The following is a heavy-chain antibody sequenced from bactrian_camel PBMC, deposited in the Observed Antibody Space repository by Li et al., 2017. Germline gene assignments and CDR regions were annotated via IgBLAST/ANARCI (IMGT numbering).Heavy chain of an antibody. CDR2: IVFGGST. J-gene: IGHJ6*01. D-gene: IGHD6*01. V-gene: IGHV3S53*01. Sequence: HVQLVESGGGSVQAGGSLRLSCEASRPQPQDTASLYTFDSACTGWYRQAPGIECKLISTIVFGGSTFYSDSVKGRFTISQDNAKNTVHLQMNSLEPEDTAMYYCAAGLYGSNWHYDVKKGGTDFGNWGQGTQVTVS. CDR1: RPQPQDTASLYTFDSA. CDR3: AAGLYGSNWHYDVKKGGTDFGN.